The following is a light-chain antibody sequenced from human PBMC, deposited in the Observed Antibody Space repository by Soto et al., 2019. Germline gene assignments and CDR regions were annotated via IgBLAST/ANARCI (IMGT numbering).Light chain of an antibody. J-gene: IGLJ3*02. CDR3: SSYALTNTLV. CDR1: SSDVGSYNL. V-gene: IGLV2-23*01. Sequence: QSALTQPASVSGSPGQSITISCAGTSSDVGSYNLVSWYQQHPGKAPKLLIYEGSKRPSGVSNRFSGSRSGNTASLTISVLQTDDEAEYFCSSYALTNTLVFGAGTKLTVL. CDR2: EGS.